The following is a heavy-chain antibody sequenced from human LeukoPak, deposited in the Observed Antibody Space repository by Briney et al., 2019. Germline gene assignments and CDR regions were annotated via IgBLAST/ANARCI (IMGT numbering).Heavy chain of an antibody. CDR3: ANYQQRPPAMDF. Sequence: PGGSLRLSCAASAFSFQSFPMIWVRQAPGKGLEWVSVIGTDGRNIHYADSVKGRFTISRDNSKKTLYLQMTSLKAEDTALYFCANYQQRPPAMDFWGQGTTVTVSS. J-gene: IGHJ6*02. V-gene: IGHV3-23*01. D-gene: IGHD1/OR15-1a*01. CDR1: AFSFQSFP. CDR2: IGTDGRNI.